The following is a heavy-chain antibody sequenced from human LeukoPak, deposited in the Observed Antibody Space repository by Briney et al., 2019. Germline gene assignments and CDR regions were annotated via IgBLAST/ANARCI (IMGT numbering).Heavy chain of an antibody. Sequence: GGSLRLSCATSGFSFNRRGMNWVRHPPGKGLEWVSYISPRSETIYYAESVKGRFTVSRDDSKDSLYLQMHTLRAEDTAVYYCARIDGPTVFTYYMDLWGKGTMVTVAS. CDR3: ARIDGPTVFTYYMDL. CDR2: ISPRSETI. J-gene: IGHJ6*03. D-gene: IGHD3-16*01. CDR1: GFSFNRRG. V-gene: IGHV3-48*04.